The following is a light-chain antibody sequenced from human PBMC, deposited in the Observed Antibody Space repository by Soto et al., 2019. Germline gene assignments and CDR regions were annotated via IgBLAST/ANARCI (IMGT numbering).Light chain of an antibody. V-gene: IGKV1-39*01. Sequence: DIQMTQSPASLSVSVGDRVTITCLASQSISTYLNWYQQKPGKAPKRLIYAASSLESGVPSRFTGSGSGTDFTLTISSRQPEDFATYFCHQTYSTPWMFGQGTKVDIK. J-gene: IGKJ1*01. CDR3: HQTYSTPWM. CDR1: QSISTY. CDR2: AAS.